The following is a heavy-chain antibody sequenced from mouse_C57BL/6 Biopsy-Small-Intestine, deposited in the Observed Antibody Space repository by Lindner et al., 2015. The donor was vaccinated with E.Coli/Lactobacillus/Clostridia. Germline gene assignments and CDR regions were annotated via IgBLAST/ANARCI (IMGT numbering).Heavy chain of an antibody. CDR2: IYPGNSDT. J-gene: IGHJ3*01. V-gene: IGHV1-5*01. D-gene: IGHD2-3*01. Sequence: VQLQESGTVLARPGASVKMSCKASGYTFTSYWIHWVKQRPGQGLEWIGAIYPGNSDTNYNQKFKGKAKLTAVTFASTAYMELSSLTNEDSAVYYCTRGFDGSYLFTYWGQGTLVTVSA. CDR3: TRGFDGSYLFTY. CDR1: GYTFTSYW.